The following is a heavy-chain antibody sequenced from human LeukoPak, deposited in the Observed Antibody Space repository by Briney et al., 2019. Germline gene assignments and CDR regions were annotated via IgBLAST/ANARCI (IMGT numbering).Heavy chain of an antibody. D-gene: IGHD1-14*01. Sequence: GGSLRFSCAASGFTFSSYGMSWVRQAPGKGLEWVSYISSSSSTIYYADSVKGRFTISRDNAKNSLYLQMNSLRAEDTAVYYCARTDEPRSYYYYYMDVWGKGTTVTVSS. CDR1: GFTFSSYG. V-gene: IGHV3-48*01. CDR2: ISSSSSTI. J-gene: IGHJ6*03. CDR3: ARTDEPRSYYYYYMDV.